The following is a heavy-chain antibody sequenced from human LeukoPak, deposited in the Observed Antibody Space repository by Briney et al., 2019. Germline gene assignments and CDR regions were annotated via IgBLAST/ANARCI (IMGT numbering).Heavy chain of an antibody. CDR1: GGSISSYY. J-gene: IGHJ3*02. V-gene: IGHV4-59*01. CDR3: ARGKWDLESGEAFDI. Sequence: SETLSLTCTVSGGSISSYYWSWIRQPPGKELEYIGYIYYSGSTNYNPSLKSRVTISVDTSKNQFSLKLSSVTAADTAVYYCARGKWDLESGEAFDIWGQGTMVTVSS. CDR2: IYYSGST. D-gene: IGHD1-26*01.